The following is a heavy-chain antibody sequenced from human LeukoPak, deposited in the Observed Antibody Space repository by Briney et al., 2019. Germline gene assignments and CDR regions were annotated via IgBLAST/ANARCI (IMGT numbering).Heavy chain of an antibody. CDR1: GGTFSSYA. Sequence: ASVKVSCKASGGTFSSYAISWVRQAPGQGLEWMGWISAYNGNTNYAQKLQGRVTMTTDTSTSTAYMELRSLRSDDTAVYYCARADSSGFSSFDYWGQGTLVTVSS. CDR3: ARADSSGFSSFDY. V-gene: IGHV1-18*01. J-gene: IGHJ4*02. D-gene: IGHD3-22*01. CDR2: ISAYNGNT.